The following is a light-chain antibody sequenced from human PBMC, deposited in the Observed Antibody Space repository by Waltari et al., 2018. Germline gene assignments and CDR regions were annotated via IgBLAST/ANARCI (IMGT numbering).Light chain of an antibody. CDR3: QSSDSGGFVT. V-gene: IGLV3-25*03. CDR1: ALSRPF. CDR2: KDK. Sequence: SFALKQPPSVSVSPGQTARITCSADALSRPFASWYRQRPGQAPLLLIYKDKERPLGIPDRISGSSSGTTATLTISGVQAEDEADYFCQSSDSGGFVTFGDGTKLTV. J-gene: IGLJ2*01.